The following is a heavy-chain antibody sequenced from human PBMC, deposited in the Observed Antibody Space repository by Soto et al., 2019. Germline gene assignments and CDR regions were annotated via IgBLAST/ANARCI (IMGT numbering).Heavy chain of an antibody. CDR3: ASDVLTGTAGLEF. D-gene: IGHD3-9*01. CDR2: INPNSGGT. Sequence: ASVKVSFKASGYTFSGFYMHWVRQAPGQGLEWMGWINPNSGGTKSAEKFQGRVTMTRDTSISTAYMELSRLTSDDTAVYYCASDVLTGTAGLEFSGQGTRVTLAS. J-gene: IGHJ4*02. V-gene: IGHV1-2*02. CDR1: GYTFSGFY.